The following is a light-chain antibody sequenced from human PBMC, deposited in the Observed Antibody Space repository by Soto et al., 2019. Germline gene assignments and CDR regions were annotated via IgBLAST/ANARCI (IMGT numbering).Light chain of an antibody. Sequence: DIQMTQSPSTLSASVGDRVTITCRASQSISSRLAWYQQKPGKAPKLLIYDASSVESGVPSRFSGSGSGTEFTLTSSSLQPDDFATYYCQQYNSYSITFGQGTRLEIK. J-gene: IGKJ5*01. V-gene: IGKV1-5*01. CDR1: QSISSR. CDR3: QQYNSYSIT. CDR2: DAS.